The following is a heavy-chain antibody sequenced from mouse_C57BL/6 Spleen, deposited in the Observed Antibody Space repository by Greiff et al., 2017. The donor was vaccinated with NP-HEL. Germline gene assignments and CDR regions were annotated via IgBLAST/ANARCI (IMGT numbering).Heavy chain of an antibody. CDR1: GFTFSDYY. D-gene: IGHD1-1*01. V-gene: IGHV5-16*01. J-gene: IGHJ4*01. Sequence: EVQVVESEGGLVQPGSSMKLSCTASGFTFSDYYMAWVRQVPEKGLEWVANINYDGSSTYYLDSLKSRFIISRDNAKNILYLQMSSLKSEDTATYYCARAGDYYWGYAMDYWGQGTSVTVSS. CDR2: INYDGSST. CDR3: ARAGDYYWGYAMDY.